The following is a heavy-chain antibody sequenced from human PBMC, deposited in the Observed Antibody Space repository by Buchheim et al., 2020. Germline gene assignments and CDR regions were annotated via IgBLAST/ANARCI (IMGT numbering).Heavy chain of an antibody. CDR2: INSDGSST. V-gene: IGHV3-74*01. CDR3: TRERGQLVREYFFDY. D-gene: IGHD6-6*01. J-gene: IGHJ4*02. CDR1: GFTFSSYW. Sequence: EVQLVESGGVLIQPGGSLRLSCAASGFTFSSYWMHWVRQAAGKGLVWVSRINSDGSSTSYADSVKGRFTVSRDNAKNTLYLQMITLRAEDTAVYYCTRERGQLVREYFFDYWGQGTL.